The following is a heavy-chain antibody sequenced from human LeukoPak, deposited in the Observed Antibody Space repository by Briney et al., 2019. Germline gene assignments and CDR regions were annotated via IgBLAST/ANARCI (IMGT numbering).Heavy chain of an antibody. D-gene: IGHD3-3*01. J-gene: IGHJ6*02. CDR3: ARNRTIFGGYYYYGMDV. CDR1: GGTFTSYY. Sequence: ASVKVSRKASGGTFTSYYMHWVRQAPGQGLEWMGIINPSGGSTSNAQKFQGRVTMTKDTSTSTVYMELSILRSEDTAVYYWARNRTIFGGYYYYGMDVWGQGTTVTVSS. CDR2: INPSGGST. V-gene: IGHV1-46*01.